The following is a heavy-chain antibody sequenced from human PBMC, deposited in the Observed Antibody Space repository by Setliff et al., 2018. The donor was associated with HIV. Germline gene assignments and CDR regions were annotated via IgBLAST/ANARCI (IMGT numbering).Heavy chain of an antibody. J-gene: IGHJ4*02. CDR1: GFSFSIYE. CDR2: IYKAGKT. Sequence: PGGSLRLSCAASGFSFSIYEMNWVRQAPGKGLEWVTLIYKAGKTYYADFVKGRFTIARDDTKNTVSLQMTNLEPGDTAMYYCAKGGYGGAYYVAGYWGQGTKVTVSS. D-gene: IGHD5-18*01. CDR3: AKGGYGGAYYVAGY. V-gene: IGHV3-53*01.